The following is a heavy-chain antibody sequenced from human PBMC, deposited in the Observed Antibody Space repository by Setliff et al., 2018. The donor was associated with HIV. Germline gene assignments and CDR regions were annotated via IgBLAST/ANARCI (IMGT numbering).Heavy chain of an antibody. J-gene: IGHJ6*03. V-gene: IGHV4-34*01. CDR2: TNPSGST. Sequence: SETLSLTCAVYVGSFSGHYWIWIRQPPGKGLEWIGETNPSGSTKYNPSLKSRVTISVDRSKNQFSLKLTSVTAADTAVYYCARGQDLGATWTGYYYYYRDVWGKGTTVTV. D-gene: IGHD1-26*01. CDR1: VGSFSGHY. CDR3: ARGQDLGATWTGYYYYYRDV.